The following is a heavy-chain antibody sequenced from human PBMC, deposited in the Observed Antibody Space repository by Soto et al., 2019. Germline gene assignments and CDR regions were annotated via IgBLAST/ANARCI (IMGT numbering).Heavy chain of an antibody. D-gene: IGHD3-22*01. Sequence: EVQLVESGGGLVKPGGSLRLSCAASGFTFSSYSMNWVRQAPGKGLEWVSSISSSSSYIYYADSVKGRFTISRDIAKNSLYLQMNSLRAEDTAVYYCARGLYYYDSSGYYSPWGQGTLVTVSS. CDR3: ARGLYYYDSSGYYSP. CDR1: GFTFSSYS. CDR2: ISSSSSYI. V-gene: IGHV3-21*01. J-gene: IGHJ5*02.